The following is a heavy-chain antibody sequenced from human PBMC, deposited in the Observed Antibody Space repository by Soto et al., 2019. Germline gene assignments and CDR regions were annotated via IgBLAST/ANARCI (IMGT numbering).Heavy chain of an antibody. V-gene: IGHV3-7*01. Sequence: EVQLVESGGGLVQPGGSLRLSCAASEFAFDKYYMTWVRQAPGKGPEWVANIKPDGSEQYYVDSVKGRFTISRDNANNSLYLQMNSLRAEDTAVYFCARGNWNYCYGFDVWGQGTTVTVSS. CDR1: EFAFDKYY. D-gene: IGHD1-20*01. J-gene: IGHJ6*02. CDR2: IKPDGSEQ. CDR3: ARGNWNYCYGFDV.